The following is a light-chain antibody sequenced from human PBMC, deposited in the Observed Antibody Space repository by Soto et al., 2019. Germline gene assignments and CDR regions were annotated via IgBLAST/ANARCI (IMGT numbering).Light chain of an antibody. V-gene: IGLV1-40*01. J-gene: IGLJ1*01. CDR3: QSYDSGLSGSGFV. CDR2: GNT. CDR1: SSNIGAGYD. Sequence: VLTQPPSVSGAPGQRVTISCTGSSSNIGAGYDVHWYQQLPGTAPKLLIYGNTNRPSGVPDRFSGSKSGPSASLAITGLQAEDEADYYCQSYDSGLSGSGFVFGTGTKVTVL.